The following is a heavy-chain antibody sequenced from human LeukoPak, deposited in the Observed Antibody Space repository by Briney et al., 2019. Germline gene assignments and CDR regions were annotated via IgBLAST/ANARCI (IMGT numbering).Heavy chain of an antibody. CDR2: ISSSSSYI. J-gene: IGHJ3*02. Sequence: PGGSLGLSCAASGFTFSSYWMSWVRQAPGKGLEWVSSISSSSSYIYYADSVKGRLTISRDNAKNSLYLQMNSLRAEDTAVYYCARVKDYYGSGSDAFDIWGQGTMVTVSS. CDR1: GFTFSSYW. CDR3: ARVKDYYGSGSDAFDI. D-gene: IGHD3-10*01. V-gene: IGHV3-21*01.